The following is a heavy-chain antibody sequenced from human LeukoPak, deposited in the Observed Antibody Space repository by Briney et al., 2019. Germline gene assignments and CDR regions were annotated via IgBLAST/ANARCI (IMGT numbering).Heavy chain of an antibody. CDR2: ISAYNGNT. D-gene: IGHD5-18*01. CDR1: GYTFSSNG. J-gene: IGHJ3*01. CDR3: ASSVDTTIDYDY. V-gene: IGHV1-18*01. Sequence: ASVKVSCKASGYTFSSNGISWVRQAPGQGLEWMGWISAYNGNTNYAQKLQGRVTMTTDTSTSTAYMELSRLRSDDTAVYYCASSVDTTIDYDYWGQGTMVTVSS.